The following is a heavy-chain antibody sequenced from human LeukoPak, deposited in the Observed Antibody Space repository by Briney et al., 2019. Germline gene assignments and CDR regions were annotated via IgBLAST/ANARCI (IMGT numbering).Heavy chain of an antibody. J-gene: IGHJ4*02. D-gene: IGHD6-19*01. V-gene: IGHV4-59*01. CDR3: ARIPDVSGWPFDY. CDR1: DGSINSDF. CDR2: IRYSGRT. Sequence: SETLPLTCTASDGSINSDFWTWIRQPPGKGLEWIGYIRYSGRTSYNPSLKGRVSISIDTSKNLFSLKLRSVTTADTAIYYCARIPDVSGWPFDYWGQGTLVTVSS.